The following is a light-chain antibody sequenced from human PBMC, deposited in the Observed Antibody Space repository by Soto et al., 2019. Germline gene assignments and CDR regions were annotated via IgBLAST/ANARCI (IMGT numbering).Light chain of an antibody. CDR1: QSVSSY. Sequence: EIVLTQSPATLSLSPGERATLSCRASQSVSSYLAWYQQKPGQAPRLLIYDASNRATGIPARFSGSGSGTDFTLTISSLEPEDFAVYYCQLHLTFGGGTKVEIK. J-gene: IGKJ4*01. CDR2: DAS. V-gene: IGKV3-11*01. CDR3: QLHLT.